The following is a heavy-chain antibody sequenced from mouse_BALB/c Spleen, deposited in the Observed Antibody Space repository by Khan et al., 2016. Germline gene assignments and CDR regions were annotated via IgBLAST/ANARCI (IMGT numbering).Heavy chain of an antibody. CDR3: ARSWDGFDY. CDR2: INPSTGYT. Sequence: QVQLQQSGAELAKPGASVKMSCKASGYTFTSYWMHWVKQRPGQGLEWIGYINPSTGYTEYNQKFKDKATLTAAKSSSTAYMQLSSLTSEDSAVYCCARSWDGFDYWGQGTTLTVSS. J-gene: IGHJ2*01. CDR1: GYTFTSYW. D-gene: IGHD4-1*01. V-gene: IGHV1-7*01.